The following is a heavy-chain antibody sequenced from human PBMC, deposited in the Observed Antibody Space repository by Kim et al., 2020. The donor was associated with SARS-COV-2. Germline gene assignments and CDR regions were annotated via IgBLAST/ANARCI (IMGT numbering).Heavy chain of an antibody. V-gene: IGHV7-4-1*02. CDR3: ARGNCGGDCYFDYYGMDV. D-gene: IGHD2-21*02. CDR2: INTNTGNP. J-gene: IGHJ6*02. Sequence: ASVKVSCKASGYTFTSYAMNWVRQAPGQGLEWMGWINTNTGNPTYAQGFTGRFVFSLDTSVSTAYLQISSLKAEDTAVYYCARGNCGGDCYFDYYGMDVWGQGTTVTVSS. CDR1: GYTFTSYA.